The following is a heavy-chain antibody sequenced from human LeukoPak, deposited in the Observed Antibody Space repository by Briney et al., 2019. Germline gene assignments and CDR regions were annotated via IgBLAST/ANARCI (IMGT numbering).Heavy chain of an antibody. CDR1: GGSISSYY. CDR3: ARDLYSSSWYGTFDY. CDR2: IYTSGST. Sequence: SETLSLTCAVSGGSISSYYWSWIRQPAGKGLEWIGHIYTSGSTNYNPSLKSRVTISVDTSTNQFSLKLSSVAAADTAIYYCARDLYSSSWYGTFDYWGQGTLVTVSS. J-gene: IGHJ4*02. D-gene: IGHD6-13*01. V-gene: IGHV4-4*07.